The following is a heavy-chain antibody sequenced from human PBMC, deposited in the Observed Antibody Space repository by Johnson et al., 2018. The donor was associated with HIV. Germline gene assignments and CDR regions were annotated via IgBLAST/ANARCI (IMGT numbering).Heavy chain of an antibody. CDR2: ITYDGGNK. D-gene: IGHD2-2*01. CDR1: GFTFGSYG. CDR3: AKPVVPAGDDLDIYEVAFDI. Sequence: QVQLVESGGGVVQPGGSLRLSCAASGFTFGSYGMRWVRQAPGKGLEWVAVITYDGGNKDYADSVKGRFTISRDNSKNSVYLQMNSLRAEDTAFYYCAKPVVPAGDDLDIYEVAFDIWGQGTMVTVSS. J-gene: IGHJ3*02. V-gene: IGHV3-30*18.